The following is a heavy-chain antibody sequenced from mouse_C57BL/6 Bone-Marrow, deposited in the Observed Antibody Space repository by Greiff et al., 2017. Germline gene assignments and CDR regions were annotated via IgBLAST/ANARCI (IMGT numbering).Heavy chain of an antibody. V-gene: IGHV5-9*01. Sequence: EVKVVESGGGLVKPGGSLKLSCAASGFTFSSYTMSWVRQTPEKRLEWVATISGGGGNTYYPDSVKGRFTISRDNAKNTLYLQMSSLRSEDTALYYCARRIYSVYFDYWGQGTTLTVSS. J-gene: IGHJ2*01. CDR3: ARRIYSVYFDY. D-gene: IGHD2-12*01. CDR2: ISGGGGNT. CDR1: GFTFSSYT.